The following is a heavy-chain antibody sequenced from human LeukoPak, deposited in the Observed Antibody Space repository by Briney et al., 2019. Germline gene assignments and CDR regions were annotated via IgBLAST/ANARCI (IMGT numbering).Heavy chain of an antibody. Sequence: SETLSLTCTVSGDSISTSYWSWIRQPAGKGLEWIGRIYNTGSTNYNPSLKSRVSMSVDTSKNQFSLKLSSVTAADTAVFYCARDLNVESFVPQWEAAAGPLGAFDIWGQGTMVTVSP. CDR1: GDSISTSY. D-gene: IGHD6-13*01. CDR2: IYNTGST. V-gene: IGHV4-4*07. CDR3: ARDLNVESFVPQWEAAAGPLGAFDI. J-gene: IGHJ3*02.